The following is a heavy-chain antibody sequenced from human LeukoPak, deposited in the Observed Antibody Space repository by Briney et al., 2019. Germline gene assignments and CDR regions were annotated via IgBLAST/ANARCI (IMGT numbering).Heavy chain of an antibody. V-gene: IGHV4-61*02. CDR1: GGSISSGSYY. J-gene: IGHJ4*02. D-gene: IGHD7-27*01. Sequence: SETLSLTCTVSGGSISSGSYYWTWIRQPAGKGLELIGRIYSSGSTNYNPSLKSRVTISVDTSKNQFSLKLSSVTAADTAVYYCATRKLGNDYWGQGTLVTVSS. CDR2: IYSSGST. CDR3: ATRKLGNDY.